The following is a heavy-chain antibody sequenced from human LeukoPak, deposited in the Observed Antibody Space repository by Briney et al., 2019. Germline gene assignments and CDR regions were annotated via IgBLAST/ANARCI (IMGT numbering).Heavy chain of an antibody. CDR2: LNSDGSGT. D-gene: IGHD2-15*01. CDR1: GFTFSSYW. Sequence: PGGSLRLSCAASGFTFSSYWMHWVRQAPGKGLVWVSRLNSDGSGTTYADSVKGRFTISRDNAKTTLYLQMNSLRTEDTAVYYCARACSAGSCYLVAFDIWGQGTMVTVSS. V-gene: IGHV3-74*01. J-gene: IGHJ3*02. CDR3: ARACSAGSCYLVAFDI.